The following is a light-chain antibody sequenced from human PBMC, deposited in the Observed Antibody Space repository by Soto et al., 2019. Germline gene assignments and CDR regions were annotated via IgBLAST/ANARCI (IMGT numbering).Light chain of an antibody. V-gene: IGKV3-15*01. CDR3: QQYIHGYT. Sequence: EVVMTQSPATLSVFPGERVTLSCRASHSVSTSLAWYQQKPGQAPRLLIYSASTRATDIPARFSGSGSGTEFTLTINSLESEDFEVYYCQQYIHGYTFGQGTKLEIK. J-gene: IGKJ2*01. CDR2: SAS. CDR1: HSVSTS.